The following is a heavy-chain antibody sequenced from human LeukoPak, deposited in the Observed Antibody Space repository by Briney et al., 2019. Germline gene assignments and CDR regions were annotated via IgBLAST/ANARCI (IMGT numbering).Heavy chain of an antibody. CDR2: ISGSNPGT. CDR1: GFTFSTYA. Sequence: PWGSLRLSCAASGFTFSTYAMSWVRQTPGKGLEWVAAISGSNPGTYHANSVKGRFTISRDNSKNTLHLQMSGLRAEDTARYYCAKAPVGHCSGAFCYHFDSWGQGTLVTVSS. J-gene: IGHJ4*02. D-gene: IGHD2-15*01. V-gene: IGHV3-23*01. CDR3: AKAPVGHCSGAFCYHFDS.